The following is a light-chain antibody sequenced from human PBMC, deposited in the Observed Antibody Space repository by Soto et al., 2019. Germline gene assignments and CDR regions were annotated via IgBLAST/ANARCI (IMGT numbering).Light chain of an antibody. Sequence: EIGLTQSPGTPSLSPGERATLSCGAGQSVSSRYLAWYQKNNGQAPRLLIYGASSRATGIPERLSGSGSGTDLTITISSIQTEDFAVYYCQHRNNRPFSFGPGTKVDI. J-gene: IGKJ3*01. CDR2: GAS. CDR3: QHRNNRPFS. CDR1: QSVSSRY. V-gene: IGKV3D-20*02.